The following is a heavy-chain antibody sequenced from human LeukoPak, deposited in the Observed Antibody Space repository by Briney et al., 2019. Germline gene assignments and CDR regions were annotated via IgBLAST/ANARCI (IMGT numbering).Heavy chain of an antibody. V-gene: IGHV4-59*01. CDR3: ARDDEGPGYFDL. J-gene: IGHJ2*01. Sequence: SETLSLTCTVSGGSISSYYWSWIRQPPGKGLEWIGYIYYSGSTNYNPSLKSRVTISVDTSKNQFSLKLSSVTAADTAAYYCARDDEGPGYFDLWGRGTLVTVSS. CDR2: IYYSGST. CDR1: GGSISSYY.